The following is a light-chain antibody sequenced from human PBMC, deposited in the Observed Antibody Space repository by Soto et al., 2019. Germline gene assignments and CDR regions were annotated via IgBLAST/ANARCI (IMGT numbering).Light chain of an antibody. CDR3: QSYDSSLSGFYV. Sequence: QSVLTQPPSVSGAPGQSVTISCTGSSSNIGAGYDVHWYQHLPGTAPKLLIYGNSNRPSGVPDRFSGSKSGTSASLAITGLQAEDEADYYCQSYDSSLSGFYVFGTGTKLTVL. J-gene: IGLJ1*01. CDR1: SSNIGAGYD. CDR2: GNS. V-gene: IGLV1-40*01.